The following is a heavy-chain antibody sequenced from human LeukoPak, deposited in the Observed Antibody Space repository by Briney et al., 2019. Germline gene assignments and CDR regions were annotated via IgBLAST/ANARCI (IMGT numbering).Heavy chain of an antibody. CDR2: IVVGSGNT. Sequence: ASVKVSCKASGSTFTSSAVQWVRQARGQPLKWIGWIVVGSGNTNYAQKFQERVTITRDMSTSTAYMELSSLRSEDTAVYYCAAGAYVLRYFDWLPSSPFDPWGQGTLVTVSS. CDR3: AAGAYVLRYFDWLPSSPFDP. D-gene: IGHD3-9*01. CDR1: GSTFTSSA. J-gene: IGHJ5*02. V-gene: IGHV1-58*01.